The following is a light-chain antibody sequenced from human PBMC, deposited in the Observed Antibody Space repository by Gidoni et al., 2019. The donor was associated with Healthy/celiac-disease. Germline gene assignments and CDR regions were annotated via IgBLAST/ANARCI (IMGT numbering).Light chain of an antibody. CDR2: LGS. J-gene: IGKJ1*01. CDR3: MQALQTPWT. V-gene: IGKV2-28*01. CDR1: QSLLHSNGYNY. Sequence: DIVMTQSPLSLPVTSGEPASISCRSSQSLLHSNGYNYLDWYLQKPGQSPQLLIYLGSNRASGVPDRFSGRGSGTDFTLKISRVEAEDVGVYYCMQALQTPWTFGQGTKVEIK.